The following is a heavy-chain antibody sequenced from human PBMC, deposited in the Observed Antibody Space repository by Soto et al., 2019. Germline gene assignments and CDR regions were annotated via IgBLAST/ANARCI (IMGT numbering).Heavy chain of an antibody. CDR1: GYTFTSYG. CDR2: ISAYNGNT. Sequence: ASVKVSCKASGYTFTSYGISWVRQAPGQGLEWMGWISAYNGNTNYAQKLQGRVTMTTDTSTSTAYMELRSLRSDDTAVYYCARDLEAAGTLHYYGMDVWGQGTTVTVSS. J-gene: IGHJ6*02. CDR3: ARDLEAAGTLHYYGMDV. V-gene: IGHV1-18*01. D-gene: IGHD6-13*01.